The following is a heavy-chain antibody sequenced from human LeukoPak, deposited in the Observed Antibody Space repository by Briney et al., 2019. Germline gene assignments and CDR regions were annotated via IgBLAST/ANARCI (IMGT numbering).Heavy chain of an antibody. CDR3: TTERPYFDN. Sequence: GGSQRLSCAASGFTFSDGCMSWVRQATGKGLEWVGRVRSKTQGGTTAYAAPVKGRFTISRDDSQTTVYLQMNSLKSEDAALYYCTTERPYFDNWGQGTLVTVSS. V-gene: IGHV3-15*01. CDR1: GFTFSDGC. CDR2: VRSKTQGGTT. J-gene: IGHJ4*02.